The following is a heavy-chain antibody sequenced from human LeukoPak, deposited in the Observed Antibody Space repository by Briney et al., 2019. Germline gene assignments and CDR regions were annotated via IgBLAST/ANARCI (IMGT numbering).Heavy chain of an antibody. V-gene: IGHV4-31*03. CDR1: GGSISGGGYY. CDR3: ARDGYTGGAFDI. Sequence: SQTLSLTCTVSGGSISGGGYYWSWIRQHPGKGLEWIGYIYYSGSTYYNPSLKSRVTISVDTSKNQFSLKLSSVTAADTAVYYCARDGYTGGAFDIWGQGTMVTVSS. CDR2: IYYSGST. D-gene: IGHD5-18*01. J-gene: IGHJ3*02.